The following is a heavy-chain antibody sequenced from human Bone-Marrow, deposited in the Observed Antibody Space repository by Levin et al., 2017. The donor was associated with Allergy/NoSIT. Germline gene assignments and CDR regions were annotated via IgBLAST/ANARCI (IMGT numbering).Heavy chain of an antibody. Sequence: SCAASGFTFSTYSMTWVRQAPGKGLEWVSSITRSGTYIYYTDSVKGRFTISRDNAKNSLYLQMNSLRAEDTAVYYCARLGAARPAPYGMDVWGQGTTVTVSS. CDR2: ITRSGTYI. CDR3: ARLGAARPAPYGMDV. CDR1: GFTFSTYS. J-gene: IGHJ6*02. V-gene: IGHV3-21*01. D-gene: IGHD6-6*01.